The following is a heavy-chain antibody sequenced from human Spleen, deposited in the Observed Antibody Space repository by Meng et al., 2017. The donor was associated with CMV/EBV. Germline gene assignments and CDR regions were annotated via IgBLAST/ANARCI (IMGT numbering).Heavy chain of an antibody. Sequence: VASGFSFINYALTWVRQAPGKGLEWVSAINGGGSRTYDADSMKGRFTISRDNSKNTLFLQMTSLRAEDTAVYYCAKGGSGFFWYLDLWGRGTLVTVSS. D-gene: IGHD3-22*01. CDR2: INGGGSRT. J-gene: IGHJ2*01. CDR1: GFSFINYA. CDR3: AKGGSGFFWYLDL. V-gene: IGHV3-23*01.